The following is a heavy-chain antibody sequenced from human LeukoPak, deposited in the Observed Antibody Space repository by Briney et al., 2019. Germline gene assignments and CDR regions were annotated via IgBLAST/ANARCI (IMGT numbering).Heavy chain of an antibody. CDR3: AKDSTGGNFDY. CDR1: GFTFSSYA. D-gene: IGHD2-8*02. Sequence: GGSLRLSCAASGFTFSSYAMSWLCQAPGKGLEWVSAISGSGGSNYYADYVKGRFTISRDNSKNTLYLQMSSLRAEDTAVYYCAKDSTGGNFDYWGQGTLVTVSS. J-gene: IGHJ4*02. CDR2: ISGSGGSN. V-gene: IGHV3-23*01.